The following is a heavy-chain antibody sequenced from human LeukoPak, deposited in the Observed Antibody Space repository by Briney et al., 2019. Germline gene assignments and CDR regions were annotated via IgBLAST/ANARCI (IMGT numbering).Heavy chain of an antibody. CDR1: GFTVSSNY. V-gene: IGHV3-66*02. CDR2: IYSGGST. J-gene: IGHJ4*02. CDR3: AKDNRYYPYYFDY. D-gene: IGHD3-16*02. Sequence: PGGSLRLSCAASGFTVSSNYMSWVRQAPGKGLEWVSVIYSGGSTYYADSVKGRFTISRDNSKNTLYLQMNSLRAEDTAVYYCAKDNRYYPYYFDYWGQGTLVTVSS.